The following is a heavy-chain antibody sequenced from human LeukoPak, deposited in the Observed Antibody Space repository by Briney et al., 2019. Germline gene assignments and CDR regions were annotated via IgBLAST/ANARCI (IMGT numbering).Heavy chain of an antibody. CDR2: IYSGGST. D-gene: IGHD3-16*01. CDR1: GFTVSSNY. J-gene: IGHJ6*03. V-gene: IGHV3-66*02. Sequence: GGSLRLSCAASGFTVSSNYMSWVRQAPGKGLVWVSVIYSGGSTYYADSVKGRFTISRDNSKNTLYLQMNSLRAEDTAVYYCARALGGYDYYMDVWGKGTTVTVSS. CDR3: ARALGGYDYYMDV.